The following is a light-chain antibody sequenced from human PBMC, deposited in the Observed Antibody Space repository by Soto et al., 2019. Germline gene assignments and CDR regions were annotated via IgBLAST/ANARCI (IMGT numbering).Light chain of an antibody. CDR3: QQSYSTPRT. J-gene: IGKJ1*01. CDR1: QSISSY. Sequence: DIQMTQSPPSLSASVGDRVTITCLASQSISSYLNWYQQKPGKAPKLLIYAASSLQSGVPSRFSGSGSGTDFTLTISSLQPEDFATYYCQQSYSTPRTFGQGTKVDIK. CDR2: AAS. V-gene: IGKV1-39*01.